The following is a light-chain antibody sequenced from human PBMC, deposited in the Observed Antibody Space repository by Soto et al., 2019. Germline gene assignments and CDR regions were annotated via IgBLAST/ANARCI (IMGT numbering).Light chain of an antibody. V-gene: IGKV4-1*01. J-gene: IGKJ4*01. Sequence: DIVMTQSPDSLAVALGERATINCKSSQSGLHSSDNKNFLGWYQQKPGQPPKLLIAWASTRESGVPDRVSGSGSGTDFTLTISSLQAEGVAVYYGEEYYSTPSLTCGGGSKVEIK. CDR1: QSGLHSSDNKNF. CDR2: WAS. CDR3: EEYYSTPSLT.